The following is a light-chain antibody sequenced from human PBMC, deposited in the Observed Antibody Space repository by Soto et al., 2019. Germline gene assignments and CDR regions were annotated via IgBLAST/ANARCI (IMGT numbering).Light chain of an antibody. CDR3: QQYHYWPIT. Sequence: EIVLTESPGTLSLSPGERATLSCRASQNISYTFLAWYQQKPGQAPRLXLYGASTRATGFPARFSGSGSGTEFTLTISSLKSEDFEVYLCQQYHYWPITFGQGTRLEIK. J-gene: IGKJ5*01. CDR2: GAS. CDR1: QNISYT. V-gene: IGKV3-15*01.